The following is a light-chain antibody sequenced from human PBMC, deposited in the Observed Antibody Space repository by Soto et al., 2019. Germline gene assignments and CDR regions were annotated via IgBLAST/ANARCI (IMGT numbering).Light chain of an antibody. V-gene: IGKV3-20*01. CDR1: QSVSSN. Sequence: EIVMTQSPATLSVSPGERATLSCRASQSVSSNLAWYQQKPGQAPRLLIYGASTRATGIPDRFSGSGFGTDFTRTISRLEPEDFAVYFCQQYGSSPYTFGQGTKVDIK. CDR3: QQYGSSPYT. CDR2: GAS. J-gene: IGKJ2*01.